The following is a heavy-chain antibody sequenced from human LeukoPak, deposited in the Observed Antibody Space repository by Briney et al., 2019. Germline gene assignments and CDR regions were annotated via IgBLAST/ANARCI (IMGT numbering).Heavy chain of an antibody. CDR3: ARSYDSSSRRLDY. D-gene: IGHD3-22*01. Sequence: ASVKVSCKASGYTFTGYYMHWVRQAPGQGLERMGWINPNSGGTNYAQKFQGRVTMTRDTSISTAYMELSRLRSDDTAVYYCARSYDSSSRRLDYWGQGTLVTVSS. CDR1: GYTFTGYY. CDR2: INPNSGGT. V-gene: IGHV1-2*02. J-gene: IGHJ4*02.